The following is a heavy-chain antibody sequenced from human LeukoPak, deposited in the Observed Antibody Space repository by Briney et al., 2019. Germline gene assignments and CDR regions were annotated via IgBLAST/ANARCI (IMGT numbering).Heavy chain of an antibody. V-gene: IGHV3-48*03. CDR2: ISRSGSTR. CDR1: GFTFSACE. CDR3: ARVATMVRVPLDALDI. Sequence: GGSLRLSCAISGFTFSACELTWVRQAPGKGLEWVSYISRSGSTRYYADSVKGRFTISRDNAKNSLYLQMNSLRPEDTPVYYCARVATMVRVPLDALDIWGQGTMVSVSS. D-gene: IGHD3-10*01. J-gene: IGHJ3*02.